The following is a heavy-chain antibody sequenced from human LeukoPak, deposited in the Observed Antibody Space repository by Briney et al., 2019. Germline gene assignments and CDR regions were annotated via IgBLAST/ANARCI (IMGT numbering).Heavy chain of an antibody. D-gene: IGHD3-3*01. CDR3: ARVGILRFPSIWFDP. Sequence: SETLSLTCTVSGASIISYSWSWIRQPPGKGLEWIGYIYYSGSTRYNPSLKSRVTISLDTSKNQFSLKLSSVTAADTAVYYCARVGILRFPSIWFDPWGQGTLVTVSS. CDR1: GASIISYS. J-gene: IGHJ5*02. V-gene: IGHV4-59*01. CDR2: IYYSGST.